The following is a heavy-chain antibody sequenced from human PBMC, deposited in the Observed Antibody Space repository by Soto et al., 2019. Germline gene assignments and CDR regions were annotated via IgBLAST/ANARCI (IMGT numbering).Heavy chain of an antibody. J-gene: IGHJ5*02. Sequence: SVKVSCKASGGTFSSYAISWVRQAPGQGLEWMGGIIPIFGTANYAQKFQGRVTITADESTSTAYMELSSLRSEDTAVYYCAREGYDILTGYYWFDPWGQGTLVTVSS. CDR1: GGTFSSYA. V-gene: IGHV1-69*13. CDR2: IIPIFGTA. CDR3: AREGYDILTGYYWFDP. D-gene: IGHD3-9*01.